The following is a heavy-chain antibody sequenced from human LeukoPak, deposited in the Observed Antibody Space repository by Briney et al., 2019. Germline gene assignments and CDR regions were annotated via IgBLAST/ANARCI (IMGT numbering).Heavy chain of an antibody. Sequence: PGGSLRLSCAASGFTFSSYWMSWVRQAPGKGLEWVANIKQDGSEKYYVDSVKGRFTISRDNAKNSLYLQMNSLRAEDTAVYYCARGSSGWSLGCPGYWGQGTLVTVSS. CDR3: ARGSSGWSLGCPGY. CDR1: GFTFSSYW. D-gene: IGHD6-19*01. J-gene: IGHJ4*02. CDR2: IKQDGSEK. V-gene: IGHV3-7*01.